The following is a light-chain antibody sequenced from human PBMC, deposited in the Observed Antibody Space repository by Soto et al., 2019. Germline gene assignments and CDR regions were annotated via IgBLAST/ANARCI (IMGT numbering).Light chain of an antibody. J-gene: IGLJ2*01. Sequence: XTGTNSDVGGYNFVSWYQQHPGKAPKLLIYDVSERPSGVPARFSGSKSGNTASLTISGLQAEDEADYYCCSYAGSGVVFGEGTKVTVL. CDR3: CSYAGSGVV. CDR2: DVS. CDR1: NSDVGGYNF. V-gene: IGLV2-11*01.